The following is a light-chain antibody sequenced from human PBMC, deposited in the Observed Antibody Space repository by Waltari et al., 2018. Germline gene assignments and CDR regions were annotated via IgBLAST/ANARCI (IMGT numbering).Light chain of an antibody. CDR2: DAS. CDR3: QQSYSQTRT. CDR1: QSISSY. Sequence: DTQMTQFPSSLSASAGDRVTITCRASQSISSYLSWYQQKPGRAPKLLIYDASSLESGVPSRFSGSGSGRDFTLIISSLQPEDFATYSCQQSYSQTRTFGQGTKVEI. J-gene: IGKJ1*01. V-gene: IGKV1-39*01.